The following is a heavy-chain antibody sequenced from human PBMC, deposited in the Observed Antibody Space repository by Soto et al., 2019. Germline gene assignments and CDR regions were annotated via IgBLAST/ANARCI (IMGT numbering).Heavy chain of an antibody. CDR1: GGSISSGGYY. Sequence: SETLSLTCTVSGGSISSGGYYWSWIRQHPGKGLEWIGYIYYSGSTYYNPSLKSRVTISVDTSKNQFSLKLSSVTAADTAVYYCARIFSSPVGFDYWGQGTLVTVSS. D-gene: IGHD3-9*01. CDR3: ARIFSSPVGFDY. CDR2: IYYSGST. J-gene: IGHJ4*02. V-gene: IGHV4-31*03.